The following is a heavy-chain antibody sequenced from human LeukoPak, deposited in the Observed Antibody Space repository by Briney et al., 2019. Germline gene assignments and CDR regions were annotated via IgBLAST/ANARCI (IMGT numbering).Heavy chain of an antibody. CDR3: ARGDANYHYYYMDV. J-gene: IGHJ6*03. V-gene: IGHV3-9*01. CDR2: ISWNSGSR. Sequence: GGSLRLSCAASGFTFDDYAMHWVRQAPGKGLEWVSGISWNSGSRGYADSVKGRFTISRDNAKNSLYLQMNSLRAEDTALYYCARGDANYHYYYMDVWGKGTTVTVSS. CDR1: GFTFDDYA.